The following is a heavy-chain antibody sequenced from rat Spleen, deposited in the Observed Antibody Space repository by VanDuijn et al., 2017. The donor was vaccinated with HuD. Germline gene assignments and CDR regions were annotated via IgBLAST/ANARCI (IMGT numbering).Heavy chain of an antibody. Sequence: EVQLVESGGGLVQPGRSLKLSCVASGFTFNNYWMTWIRQAPGKGLEWVASITNTGGSNYYPDSVKGRFTISRDNAQNTLYLEMDSLRYEETATYFCATYSDYATSPFAYWGRGALVTVSS. J-gene: IGHJ3*01. CDR2: ITNTGGSN. CDR1: GFTFNNYW. CDR3: ATYSDYATSPFAY. V-gene: IGHV5-31*01. D-gene: IGHD1-6*01.